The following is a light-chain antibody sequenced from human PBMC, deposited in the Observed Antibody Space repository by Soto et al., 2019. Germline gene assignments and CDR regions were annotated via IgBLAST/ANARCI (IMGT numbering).Light chain of an antibody. Sequence: EIVMTQSPATLSVSPGERATLSCRASQSVSSSLAWYQQKPGQAPRLLIYGASTRATGIPARFSGSGSGTEFTLTNSRLQSEDFAVYCCQQYNNWPPYTFGQGTKLEIK. CDR1: QSVSSS. V-gene: IGKV3-15*01. J-gene: IGKJ2*01. CDR2: GAS. CDR3: QQYNNWPPYT.